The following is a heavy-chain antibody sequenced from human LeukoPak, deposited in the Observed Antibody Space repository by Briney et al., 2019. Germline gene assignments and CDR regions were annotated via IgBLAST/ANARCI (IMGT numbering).Heavy chain of an antibody. CDR3: AAGYSSSSLDY. V-gene: IGHV3-21*01. Sequence: PGGSLRLSCAASGFTFSSYRMNWVRQAPGKGLEWVSYINRSSSYIYYADSVKGRFTISRDNAKNSLYLQMNSLRAEDTAVYYCAAGYSSSSLDYWGQGTLVTVSS. D-gene: IGHD6-13*01. CDR2: INRSSSYI. J-gene: IGHJ4*02. CDR1: GFTFSSYR.